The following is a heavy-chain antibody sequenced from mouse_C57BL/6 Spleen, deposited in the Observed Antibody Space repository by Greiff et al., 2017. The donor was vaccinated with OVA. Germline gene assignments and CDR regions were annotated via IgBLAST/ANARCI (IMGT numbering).Heavy chain of an antibody. J-gene: IGHJ2*01. CDR3: ERSNYYSKGGFDY. CDR1: GYTFTSYW. V-gene: IGHV1-64*01. CDR2: IHPKNGST. D-gene: IGHD2-5*01. Sequence: QVQLKQPGAELVKPGASVKLSCKASGYTFTSYWMHWVKPRPGQGLEWIGIIHPKNGSTNYNQKFKSKATLTVDKSSSPAYMHLSSLTSEDSAVNYCERSNYYSKGGFDYWGKGTTVTVSS.